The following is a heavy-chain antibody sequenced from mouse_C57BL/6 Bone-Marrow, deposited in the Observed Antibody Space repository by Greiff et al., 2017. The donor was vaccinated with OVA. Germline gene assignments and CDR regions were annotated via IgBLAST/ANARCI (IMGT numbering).Heavy chain of an antibody. CDR1: GYTFTDYY. Sequence: EVQRVESGPVLVKPGASVKMSCKASGYTFTDYYMNWVKQSHGKSLEWIGVINPYNGGTSYNQKFKGKATLTVDKSSSTAYMELNSLTSEDSAVYYCARKTAQATFYAMDYWGQGTSVTVSS. V-gene: IGHV1-19*01. D-gene: IGHD3-2*02. CDR3: ARKTAQATFYAMDY. CDR2: INPYNGGT. J-gene: IGHJ4*01.